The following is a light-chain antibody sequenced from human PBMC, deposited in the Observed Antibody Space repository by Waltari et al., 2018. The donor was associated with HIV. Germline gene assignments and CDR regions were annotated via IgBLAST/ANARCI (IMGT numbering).Light chain of an antibody. CDR3: SAWDSSLSAVV. CDR2: SNN. V-gene: IGLV10-54*04. CDR1: SNNVGNQG. Sequence: QAGLTQPPSVSKGLRQTATLTCTGNSNNVGNQGAAWLQQHQGHPPKLLSYSNNNRPSGISERFSASRSGNTAPLTITGLQPEDEADYYCSAWDSSLSAVVFGGGTKLTVL. J-gene: IGLJ2*01.